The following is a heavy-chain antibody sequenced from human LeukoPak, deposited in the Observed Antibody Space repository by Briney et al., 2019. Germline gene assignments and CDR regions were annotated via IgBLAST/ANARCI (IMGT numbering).Heavy chain of an antibody. J-gene: IGHJ3*01. V-gene: IGHV3-7*03. D-gene: IGHD4-17*01. CDR1: GFTFSNYW. CDR3: ARHGDYALDL. CDR2: IKEDGSKI. Sequence: GGSLRLSCADSGFTFSNYWVGWVRQGPGKGLEWVANIKEDGSKIYYVDSVKGRFTFSRDNAKKSLYLQMNSLRAEDTAVYYCARHGDYALDLWGQGTMVTVSS.